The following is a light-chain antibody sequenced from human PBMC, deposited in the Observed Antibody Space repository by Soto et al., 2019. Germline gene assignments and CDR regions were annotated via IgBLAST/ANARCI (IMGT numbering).Light chain of an antibody. V-gene: IGLV2-14*01. CDR3: SSYTTSSTLV. CDR1: SSDVGAYNY. J-gene: IGLJ2*01. CDR2: EVS. Sequence: QSALTQPASVSGSPGQSIAISCTGTSSDVGAYNYVSWYQRHPGKAPKLMIYEVSNRPSGVSNCFSGSKSGNTASLTVSGLQAEDEADYYCSSYTTSSTLVFGGGTKLTVL.